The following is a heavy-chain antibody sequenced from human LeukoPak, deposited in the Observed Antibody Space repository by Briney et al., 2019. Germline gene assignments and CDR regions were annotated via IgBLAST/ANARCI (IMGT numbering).Heavy chain of an antibody. CDR2: IYTSGST. D-gene: IGHD2-15*01. CDR3: ARGLSCSGDSCYSEWFDP. CDR1: GGSIGSYY. Sequence: SETLSLTCTVSGGSIGSYYWSWIRQPAGKGLEWIGRIYTSGSTNYNPSLKSRVTMSVDTSKNQFSLKLSSVTAADTAVYYCARGLSCSGDSCYSEWFDPWGQGTLVTVSS. V-gene: IGHV4-4*07. J-gene: IGHJ5*02.